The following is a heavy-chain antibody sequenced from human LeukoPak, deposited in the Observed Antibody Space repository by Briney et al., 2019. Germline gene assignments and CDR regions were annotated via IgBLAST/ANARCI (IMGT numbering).Heavy chain of an antibody. CDR2: IYHSGST. D-gene: IGHD3-9*01. CDR1: GYSISSGYY. Sequence: PSETLSLTCAVSGYSISSGYYWGWIRQPPGKGLEWIGSIYHSGSTYYNPSLKSRVTISVDTSKKQFSLKLSSVTAADTAVYYCASTKSSRYFDWLLSTGYYMDVWGKGTTVTVSS. V-gene: IGHV4-38-2*01. J-gene: IGHJ6*03. CDR3: ASTKSSRYFDWLLSTGYYMDV.